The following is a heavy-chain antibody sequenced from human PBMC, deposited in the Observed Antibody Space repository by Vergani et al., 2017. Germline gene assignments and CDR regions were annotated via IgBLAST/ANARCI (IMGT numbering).Heavy chain of an antibody. CDR2: IDPSDSYT. J-gene: IGHJ5*02. CDR3: ARHEKVGVVINGRIDP. V-gene: IGHV5-10-1*03. Sequence: EVQLVQSGAEVKKPGESLRISCKGSGYSFTSYWISWVRQMPGKGLEWMGRIDPSDSYTNYSPSFQGHVTISADKSISTAYLQWSSLKASDTAMYYCARHEKVGVVINGRIDPWGQGTLVTVSS. CDR1: GYSFTSYW. D-gene: IGHD3-3*01.